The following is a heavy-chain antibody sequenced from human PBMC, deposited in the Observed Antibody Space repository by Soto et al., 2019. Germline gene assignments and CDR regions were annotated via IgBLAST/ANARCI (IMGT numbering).Heavy chain of an antibody. CDR1: GYTFTSYA. D-gene: IGHD1-1*01. V-gene: IGHV1-18*01. Sequence: QVQLVQSGAEVKKPGASVKVCCKPSGYTFTSYAISWVRQAPGQGLEWMGWISAYNGNTNYAQKLQGRVTMTSDTSRNTAYMELRCLRSDDTAVYYCARPGAWNYYYGMDVWGQGTTVNVSS. CDR3: ARPGAWNYYYGMDV. J-gene: IGHJ6*02. CDR2: ISAYNGNT.